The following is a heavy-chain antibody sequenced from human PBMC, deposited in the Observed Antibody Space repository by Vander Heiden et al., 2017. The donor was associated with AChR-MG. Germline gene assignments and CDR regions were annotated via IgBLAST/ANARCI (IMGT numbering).Heavy chain of an antibody. J-gene: IGHJ4*02. Sequence: EVQVLESGGGLVQPGGSLRLSCAASGFTFSNFAMSWVRQAPGKGLEWVSTISGSGGDTYYPDSVKGRFTISRDNSKNTLYLQMNSLRAEDTALYYCAGGRQQLVKGHYFDYWGQGTLVTVSS. D-gene: IGHD6-13*01. CDR1: GFTFSNFA. V-gene: IGHV3-23*01. CDR2: ISGSGGDT. CDR3: AGGRQQLVKGHYFDY.